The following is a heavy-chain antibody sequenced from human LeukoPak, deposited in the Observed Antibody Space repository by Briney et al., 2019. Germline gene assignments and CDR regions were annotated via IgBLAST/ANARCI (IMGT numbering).Heavy chain of an antibody. CDR2: IYYRDTS. Sequence: SETLSLTCTVSGGSISSYYWSWIRQPPGKGLEWIGYIYYRDTSNYNPSLKSRVIISVDTSKNQFSLKLSSVTAADTAVYYCARHLTYGPGGMDVWGQGTTVTVSS. V-gene: IGHV4-59*08. CDR1: GGSISSYY. D-gene: IGHD3-10*01. J-gene: IGHJ6*02. CDR3: ARHLTYGPGGMDV.